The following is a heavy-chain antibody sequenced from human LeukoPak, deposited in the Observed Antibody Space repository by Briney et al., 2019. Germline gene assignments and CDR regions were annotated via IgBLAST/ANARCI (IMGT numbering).Heavy chain of an antibody. J-gene: IGHJ5*02. CDR1: GGSISSGSYY. Sequence: SQTLSLTCTVSGGSISSGSYYWSWIRQPAGKGLEWIGRIYTSGSTNYNPSLKSRVTISVDTSKNQFSLKLSSVTAADTAVYYCARDVRAAAGSGWFDPWGQGTLVTVSS. V-gene: IGHV4-61*02. D-gene: IGHD6-13*01. CDR2: IYTSGST. CDR3: ARDVRAAAGSGWFDP.